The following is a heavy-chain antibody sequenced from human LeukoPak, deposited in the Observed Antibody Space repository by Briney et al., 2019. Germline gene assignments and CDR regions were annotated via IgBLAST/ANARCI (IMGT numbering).Heavy chain of an antibody. Sequence: SATLSLTCTVSGGSISSYYWSWVRQPPGKGLEWIGYIYYSVSTNYNPSLKSRATISVDTSKNQFSLKLSSVTAADTAVYYCARGSVITDDAFDIWGQGTMVTVSS. CDR2: IYYSVST. CDR1: GGSISSYY. CDR3: ARGSVITDDAFDI. D-gene: IGHD3-10*01. V-gene: IGHV4-59*01. J-gene: IGHJ3*02.